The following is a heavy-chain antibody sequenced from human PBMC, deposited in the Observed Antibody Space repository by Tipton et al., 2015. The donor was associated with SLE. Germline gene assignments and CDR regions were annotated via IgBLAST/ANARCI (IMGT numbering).Heavy chain of an antibody. D-gene: IGHD3-10*01. CDR3: ARXXRLWFRELLS. V-gene: IGHV1-18*01. J-gene: IGHJ4*02. CDR1: GYTFTSYG. Sequence: VQLVQSGPEGKKPGASVKVSCKASGYTFTSYGISWMRXAPGQGLEXMGWIXAYNGNTNYAQKLQGRVTMTTDTSTSTAYMELRSLRSXXTAVYYCARXXRLWFRELLSWGPGTLVTVAS. CDR2: IXAYNGNT.